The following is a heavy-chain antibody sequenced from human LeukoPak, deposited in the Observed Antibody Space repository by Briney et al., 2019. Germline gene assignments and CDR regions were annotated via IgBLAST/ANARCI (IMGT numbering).Heavy chain of an antibody. Sequence: ASVKVSCKASGYTFTSYGISWVRQAPGQGLEWMGWISAYNGNTNYAQKLQGRVTMTTDTSTSTAYMELRSLRSDGTAAYYCARIVVVAATNSYYYYMDVWGKGTTVTVSS. CDR1: GYTFTSYG. CDR2: ISAYNGNT. V-gene: IGHV1-18*01. CDR3: ARIVVVAATNSYYYYMDV. D-gene: IGHD2-15*01. J-gene: IGHJ6*03.